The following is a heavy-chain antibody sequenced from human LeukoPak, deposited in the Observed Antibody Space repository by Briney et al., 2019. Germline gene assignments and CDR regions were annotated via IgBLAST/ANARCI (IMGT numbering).Heavy chain of an antibody. D-gene: IGHD3-22*01. V-gene: IGHV3-23*01. CDR1: GFTFSSFD. Sequence: GGSLSPPCAAPGFTFSSFDMSWVRQAPGKGLEGVSAISGSGGSTYYADSVKGRFTISRDNSKNTLYLQMNSLRAEDTAVYYCAKVRGTYYYDSSDYWGQGTLVTVSS. CDR2: ISGSGGST. J-gene: IGHJ4*02. CDR3: AKVRGTYYYDSSDY.